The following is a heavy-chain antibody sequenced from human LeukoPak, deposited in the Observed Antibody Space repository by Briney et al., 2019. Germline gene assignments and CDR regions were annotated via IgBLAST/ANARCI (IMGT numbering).Heavy chain of an antibody. CDR3: ARHEENWFDP. CDR2: IVPSDSYT. J-gene: IGHJ5*02. V-gene: IGHV5-10-1*01. CDR1: GYSFTSYR. Sequence: GESLKISCNGSGYSFTSYRISWGRQMPGKGLEWLGRIVPSDSYTNYSPSFQGHVTMSSDKSISTAYLQWSSLKASDTAMYYFARHEENWFDPWGQGTLVTVSS.